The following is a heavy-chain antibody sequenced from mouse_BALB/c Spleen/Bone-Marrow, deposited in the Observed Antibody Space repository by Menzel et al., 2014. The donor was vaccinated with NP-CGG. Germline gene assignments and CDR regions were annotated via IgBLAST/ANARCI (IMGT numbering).Heavy chain of an antibody. Sequence: VQLQQSGVELVRPGTSVKVSCKASGYAFTNYWIEWIKQRPGQGLEWIGVINPGSGGINYNEKFKGKATLTADKSSSTAYMQLSSHTSDDSAVYFCAKELVRGMDYLVQRTSATVSS. CDR3: AKELVRGMDY. CDR1: GYAFTNYW. V-gene: IGHV1-54*01. J-gene: IGHJ4*01. D-gene: IGHD1-1*01. CDR2: INPGSGGI.